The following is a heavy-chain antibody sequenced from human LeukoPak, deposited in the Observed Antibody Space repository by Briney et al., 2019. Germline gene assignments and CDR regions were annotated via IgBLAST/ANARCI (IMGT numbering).Heavy chain of an antibody. Sequence: SETLSLTCAVYGGSFSGYYWSWIRQPPGKGLEWIGEINHSGSTNYNPSLKSRVTISVDTSKNQFSLKLSSVTAADTAVYYCASSRGAMWYFDYWGQGTLVTVSS. V-gene: IGHV4-34*01. CDR1: GGSFSGYY. CDR3: ASSRGAMWYFDY. J-gene: IGHJ4*02. CDR2: INHSGST. D-gene: IGHD2-15*01.